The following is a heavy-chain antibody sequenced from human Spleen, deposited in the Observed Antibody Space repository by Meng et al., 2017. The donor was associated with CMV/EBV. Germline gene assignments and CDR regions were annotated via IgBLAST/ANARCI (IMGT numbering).Heavy chain of an antibody. CDR2: ISGSGGTT. CDR1: GFTFSSYA. CDR3: AKVRGGGTTAGAFDI. Sequence: LSLTCAASGFTFSSYAMSWVRQAPGKGLEWVSAISGSGGTTYYADSVKGRFTISRDNSKNTLYLQMNSLRAEDTAVYYCAKVRGGGTTAGAFDIWGQGTMVTVSS. J-gene: IGHJ3*02. D-gene: IGHD1-26*01. V-gene: IGHV3-23*01.